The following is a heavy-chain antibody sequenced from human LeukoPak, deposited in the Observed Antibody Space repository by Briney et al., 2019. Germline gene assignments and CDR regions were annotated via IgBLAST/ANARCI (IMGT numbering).Heavy chain of an antibody. Sequence: GGSLRLSCAASGFTFSSYSMNWVRQAPGKGLEWVSYIRSSSSTIYYADSVKGRFTILRDNAKNSLYLQMNSLRDEDTAVYYCASGSYYSGDLDYWGQETLVTVSS. CDR3: ASGSYYSGDLDY. D-gene: IGHD1-26*01. CDR2: IRSSSSTI. V-gene: IGHV3-48*02. CDR1: GFTFSSYS. J-gene: IGHJ4*02.